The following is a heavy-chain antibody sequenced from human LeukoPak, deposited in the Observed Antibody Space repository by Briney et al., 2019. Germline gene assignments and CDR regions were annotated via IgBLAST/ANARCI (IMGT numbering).Heavy chain of an antibody. J-gene: IGHJ4*02. Sequence: GWSLRLSCAASGFTVSSNYMSWVRQAPGKGLEWVSVIYSGGSTYYAGSVKGRFTISRDNSKNTLYLKMNSLRAEDTAVYYCARIEMATSHFDYWGQGTLVTVSS. CDR3: ARIEMATSHFDY. CDR2: IYSGGST. D-gene: IGHD5-24*01. V-gene: IGHV3-66*02. CDR1: GFTVSSNY.